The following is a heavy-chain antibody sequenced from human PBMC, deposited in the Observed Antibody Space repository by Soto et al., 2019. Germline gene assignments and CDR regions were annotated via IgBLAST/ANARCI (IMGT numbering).Heavy chain of an antibody. V-gene: IGHV1-18*01. Sequence: ASVKVPFPTSGYPFTTYGISWVRPAPGQGLEWMGWISAYNGNTNYAQKLQGRVTMTTDTSTSTAYMELRSLRSDDTAVYYCARADIAAAGTSNPWGQGTLVTVSS. CDR3: ARADIAAAGTSNP. CDR1: GYPFTTYG. D-gene: IGHD6-13*01. CDR2: ISAYNGNT. J-gene: IGHJ5*02.